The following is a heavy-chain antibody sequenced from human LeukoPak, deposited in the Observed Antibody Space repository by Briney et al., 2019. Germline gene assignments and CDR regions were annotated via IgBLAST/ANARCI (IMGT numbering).Heavy chain of an antibody. Sequence: PSETLSLTCAVYGGSFSGYYWSWIRQPPGKGLEWIGEINHSGSTNYNPSLKSRVTISVDTSKNQFSLKLSSVTAADTAVYYCARCPYSSGWYPYWYFDLWGRGTLVTVSS. J-gene: IGHJ2*01. CDR3: ARCPYSSGWYPYWYFDL. D-gene: IGHD6-19*01. CDR1: GGSFSGYY. CDR2: INHSGST. V-gene: IGHV4-34*01.